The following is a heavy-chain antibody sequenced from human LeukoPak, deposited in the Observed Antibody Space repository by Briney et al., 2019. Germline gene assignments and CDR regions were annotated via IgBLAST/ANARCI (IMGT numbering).Heavy chain of an antibody. Sequence: SQTLSLTCAVSGGSISSGGYSWSWIRQPPGKGLEWIGYIYHSGSTDYNPSLKSRVTMSVDTSKNQFSLKLSSVTAADTAVYYCATGVVMGAFDIWGQGTMVTVSS. D-gene: IGHD3-3*01. J-gene: IGHJ3*02. V-gene: IGHV4-30-2*01. CDR3: ATGVVMGAFDI. CDR2: IYHSGST. CDR1: GGSISSGGYS.